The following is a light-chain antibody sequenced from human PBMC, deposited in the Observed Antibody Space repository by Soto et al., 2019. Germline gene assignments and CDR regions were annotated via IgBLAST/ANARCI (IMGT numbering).Light chain of an antibody. Sequence: IQVTQSPSFLYASVGDRVTITCRASQGISSYLAWYQQKPGRAPKLLIYAASTLQSGVPSRFSGSGSGTEFTLTISSLQPEDFATYYCQQLNSYPITFGQGTRLEIK. CDR3: QQLNSYPIT. CDR1: QGISSY. J-gene: IGKJ5*01. V-gene: IGKV1-9*01. CDR2: AAS.